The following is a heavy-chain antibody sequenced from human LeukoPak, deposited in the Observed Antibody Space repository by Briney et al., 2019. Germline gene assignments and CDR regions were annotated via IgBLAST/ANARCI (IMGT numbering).Heavy chain of an antibody. CDR3: ARDFGLGELKEVY. J-gene: IGHJ4*02. CDR2: IKQDGSEK. D-gene: IGHD3-10*01. CDR1: GFTFSSYW. Sequence: GGSLRLSCAASGFTFSSYWMSWVRQAPGKGLEWVANIKQDGSEKYYVDSVKGRFTISRDNVKNSLYLQMNSLRAEDTAVYYCARDFGLGELKEVYWGQGTLVTVSS. V-gene: IGHV3-7*01.